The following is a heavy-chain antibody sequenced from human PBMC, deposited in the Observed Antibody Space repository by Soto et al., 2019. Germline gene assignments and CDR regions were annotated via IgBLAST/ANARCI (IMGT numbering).Heavy chain of an antibody. D-gene: IGHD1-7*01. Sequence: PSETLSLTCTVSGGSISIYYWSWMRQPPGKGLEWIGYIYYSGSTNYNPSLKSRVTISVDTSKNQFSLKLSSVTAADTAVYYCARERGNYHFDYWGQGTLVTVSS. CDR3: ARERGNYHFDY. J-gene: IGHJ4*02. V-gene: IGHV4-59*01. CDR2: IYYSGST. CDR1: GGSISIYY.